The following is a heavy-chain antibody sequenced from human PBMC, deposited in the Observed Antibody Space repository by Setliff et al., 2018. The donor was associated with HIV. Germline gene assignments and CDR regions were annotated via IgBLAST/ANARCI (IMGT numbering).Heavy chain of an antibody. Sequence: ASVKVSCKASGYTFTDDYMHWVQQAPGQRLEWMGYINAGDDNTRYSEKFQGKVTITRDTSANTAYMELSSLRSEDTAVYYCARGSCSGCYLSDYWGLGTLVTVSS. CDR3: ARGSCSGCYLSDY. J-gene: IGHJ4*02. CDR1: GYTFTDDY. V-gene: IGHV1-3*01. CDR2: INAGDDNT. D-gene: IGHD6-19*01.